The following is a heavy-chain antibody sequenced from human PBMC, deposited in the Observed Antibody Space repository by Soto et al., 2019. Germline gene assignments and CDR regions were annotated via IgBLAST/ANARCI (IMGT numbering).Heavy chain of an antibody. D-gene: IGHD1-7*01. CDR2: ISYDGSNK. V-gene: IGHV3-30-3*01. J-gene: IGHJ4*02. CDR1: GFTFSSYA. CDR3: ARVGGNYRSGTTLNYFDY. Sequence: AGGSLRLSCAASGFTFSSYAMHWVRQAPGKRLEWVAVISYDGSNKYYADSVKGRFTISRDNSKNTLYLQMNSLRAEDTAVYYCARVGGNYRSGTTLNYFDYWGQGTLVTVSS.